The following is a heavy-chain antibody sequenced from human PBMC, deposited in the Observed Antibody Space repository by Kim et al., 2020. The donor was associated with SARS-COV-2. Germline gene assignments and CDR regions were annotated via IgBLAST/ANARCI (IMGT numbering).Heavy chain of an antibody. V-gene: IGHV4-34*01. CDR1: GGSFSGYY. CDR2: INHSGST. CDR3: ARGSLEWAPAGDY. Sequence: SETLSLTCAVYGGSFSGYYWSWIRQPPGKGLEWIGEINHSGSTNYNPSLKSRVTISVDTSKNQFSLKLSSVTAADTAAYYCARGSLEWAPAGDYWGQGTLVTVSS. D-gene: IGHD3-3*01. J-gene: IGHJ4*02.